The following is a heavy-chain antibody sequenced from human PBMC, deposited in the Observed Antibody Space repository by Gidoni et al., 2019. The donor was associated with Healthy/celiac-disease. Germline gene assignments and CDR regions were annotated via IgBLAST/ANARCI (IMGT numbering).Heavy chain of an antibody. CDR1: GGSISSYY. J-gene: IGHJ4*02. D-gene: IGHD3-22*01. V-gene: IGHV4-59*01. CDR2: IYYSGST. Sequence: QVQLQESGPGLVKPSETLSLTCTVSGGSISSYYWNWIRQPPGKGLEWIGYIYYSGSTDYNPSIKSRVTISVDTSKNQFSLKLNSVTAADTAVYYCARVRGLAYYYDTSGEYYFDYWGRGTLVTVSS. CDR3: ARVRGLAYYYDTSGEYYFDY.